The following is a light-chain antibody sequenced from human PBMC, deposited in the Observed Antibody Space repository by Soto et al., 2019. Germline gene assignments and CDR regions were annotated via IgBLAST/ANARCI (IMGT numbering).Light chain of an antibody. CDR3: SSYTTNNTVV. Sequence: QSVLTQPPSVSGSPGQSVTISCTGTSSDVGSYNRLSWYQQPPGTAPKLIMYEVNTRPSGVPDRFSGSKSGSTASLTISGLQAEDEADYYCSSYTTNNTVVFGGGTKVTVL. CDR2: EVN. V-gene: IGLV2-18*02. CDR1: SSDVGSYNR. J-gene: IGLJ2*01.